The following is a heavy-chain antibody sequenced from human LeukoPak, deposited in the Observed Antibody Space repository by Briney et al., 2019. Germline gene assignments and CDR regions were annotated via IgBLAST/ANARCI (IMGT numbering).Heavy chain of an antibody. CDR2: INRSGST. V-gene: IGHV4-34*01. CDR1: GGSFSGYH. D-gene: IGHD6-19*01. J-gene: IGHJ4*02. CDR3: TPYTTGNFGFDY. Sequence: SETLSLTCAVYGGSFSGYHWSWIRQPPGKGLEWIGEINRSGSTKYNPSRKSRVTISLDTSKNQFSLKLSSVASADTAVYYCTPYTTGNFGFDYWGQGTLVTVSS.